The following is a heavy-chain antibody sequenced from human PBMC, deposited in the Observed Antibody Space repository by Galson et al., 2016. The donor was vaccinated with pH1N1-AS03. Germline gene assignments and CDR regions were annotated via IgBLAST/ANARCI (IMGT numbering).Heavy chain of an antibody. CDR3: AIDPPFEIGWYFDL. J-gene: IGHJ2*01. V-gene: IGHV4-4*09. Sequence: SETLSLTCTVSGDSTFDYYWNWIRQPPGKGLEWIGYIQTTGNTKYNPSLKSRVTMSIDTSKNQFSLHLMYVTAAYTALSYCAIDPPFEIGWYFDLWGRGTLITVSS. D-gene: IGHD3-9*01. CDR2: IQTTGNT. CDR1: GDSTFDYY.